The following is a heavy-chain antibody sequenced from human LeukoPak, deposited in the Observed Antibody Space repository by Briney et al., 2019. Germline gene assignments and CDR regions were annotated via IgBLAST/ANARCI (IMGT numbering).Heavy chain of an antibody. J-gene: IGHJ5*02. CDR1: GYSISSDYY. V-gene: IGHV4-38-2*02. CDR3: ARGRAGRLSASNWFDP. Sequence: SETLSLTCTVSGYSISSDYYWGWIWQPPGKGLEWIGSIYHSGSTYYNPSLKSRVTISVDTSKNQFSLKLSSVTAADTAVYYCARGRAGRLSASNWFDPWGHGTLVTVSS. CDR2: IYHSGST. D-gene: IGHD6-19*01.